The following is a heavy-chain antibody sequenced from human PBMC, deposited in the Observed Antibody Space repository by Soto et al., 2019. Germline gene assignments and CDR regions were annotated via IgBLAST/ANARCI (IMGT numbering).Heavy chain of an antibody. CDR1: GYKFTDYY. J-gene: IGHJ2*01. CDR2: VNPKRGDA. V-gene: IGHV1-2*04. Sequence: QVLLVQSGAEVKKPGASVKVSCKASGYKFTDYYIHWVRQAPGQGPEWMGWVNPKRGDAVYVQKFQGWVTMTRDTATTTAYLEVNRLKSDDTAVYYCARDPGIPGRYWYFDLWGRGTLVTVSS. D-gene: IGHD1-20*01. CDR3: ARDPGIPGRYWYFDL.